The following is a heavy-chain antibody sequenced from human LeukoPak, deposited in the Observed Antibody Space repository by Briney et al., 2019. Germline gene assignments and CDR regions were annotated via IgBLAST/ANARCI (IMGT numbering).Heavy chain of an antibody. J-gene: IGHJ4*02. CDR3: ARDPLVGIVGASRFDY. V-gene: IGHV1-18*01. CDR2: ISAYNGNT. D-gene: IGHD1-26*01. CDR1: GYTFTSYG. Sequence: ASVKVSCKASGYTFTSYGISWVRQAPGQGLEWMGWISAYNGNTNYAQKLQGRVTMTTDTSTSTAYMELRSLRSDDSAVYYCARDPLVGIVGASRFDYWGQGTLVTVSS.